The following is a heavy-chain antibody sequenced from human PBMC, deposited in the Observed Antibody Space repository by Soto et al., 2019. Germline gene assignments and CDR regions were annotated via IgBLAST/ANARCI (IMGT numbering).Heavy chain of an antibody. V-gene: IGHV1-8*01. CDR2: MNPNSGNT. J-gene: IGHJ3*02. D-gene: IGHD3-16*02. Sequence: GASVKVSCKASGYTFTSYDINWVRQATGQGLEWMGWMNPNSGNTGYAQKFQGRVTMTRNTSISTAYMELSSLRSEDTAVYYCARPYYDYVWGSYRPDAFDIWGQGTMVTVS. CDR1: GYTFTSYD. CDR3: ARPYYDYVWGSYRPDAFDI.